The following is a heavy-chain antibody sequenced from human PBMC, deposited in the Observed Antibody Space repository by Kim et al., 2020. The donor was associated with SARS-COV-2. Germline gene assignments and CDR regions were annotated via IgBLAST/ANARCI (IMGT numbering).Heavy chain of an antibody. CDR2: IYPGDSDT. CDR1: GYSFTSYW. Sequence: GASLKISCKGSGYSFTSYWIGWVRQMPGKGLEWMGIIYPGDSDTRYSPSFQGQVTISADKSISTAYLQWSSLKASDTAMYYCARLGSVLGGDRRDYYGMDVWGQGTTVTVSS. D-gene: IGHD3-10*01. V-gene: IGHV5-51*01. J-gene: IGHJ6*02. CDR3: ARLGSVLGGDRRDYYGMDV.